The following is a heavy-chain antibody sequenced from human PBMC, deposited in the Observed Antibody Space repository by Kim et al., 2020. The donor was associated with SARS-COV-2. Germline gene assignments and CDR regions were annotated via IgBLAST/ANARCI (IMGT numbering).Heavy chain of an antibody. CDR1: GYTFTDLS. V-gene: IGHV1-24*01. Sequence: ASVKVSCKVSGYTFTDLSMHWVRQAPGKGLEWMGGFDPEYGETIYAQKFQGRVTMTEDTSTDTAYMELSSLRSEDTAVYYCATLASSCYYKEYYLGYWGQGTLLTVSS. CDR2: FDPEYGET. J-gene: IGHJ4*02. D-gene: IGHD3-22*01. CDR3: ATLASSCYYKEYYLGY.